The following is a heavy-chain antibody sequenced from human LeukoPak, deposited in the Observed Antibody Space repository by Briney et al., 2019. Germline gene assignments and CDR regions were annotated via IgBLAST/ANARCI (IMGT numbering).Heavy chain of an antibody. J-gene: IGHJ4*02. V-gene: IGHV3-7*01. CDR1: GFTFGIYW. CDR3: ASGPGYCSSTSCPYYFDY. D-gene: IGHD2-2*01. CDR2: IKQDGSEK. Sequence: AGGSLRLSCAASGFTFGIYWMNWVRQAPGKGLEWVANIKQDGSEKYYVDSVKGRFTISRDNAKNSLYLQMNSLRAEDTAVYYCASGPGYCSSTSCPYYFDYWGQGTLVTVSS.